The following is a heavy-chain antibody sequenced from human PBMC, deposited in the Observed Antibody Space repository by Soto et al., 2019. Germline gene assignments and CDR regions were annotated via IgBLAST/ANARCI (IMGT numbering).Heavy chain of an antibody. V-gene: IGHV4-59*08. D-gene: IGHD2-2*01. J-gene: IGHJ2*01. CDR2: IYYSGST. CDR1: GGSISSYY. CDR3: ARATRDDAPTWYFDL. Sequence: PSETLSLTCTVSGGSISSYYWSWIRQPPGKGLEWIGYIYYSGSTNYNPSLKSRVTISVDTSKNQLSLKLSSVTAADTAVYYCARATRDDAPTWYFDLWGRGTLVTVSS.